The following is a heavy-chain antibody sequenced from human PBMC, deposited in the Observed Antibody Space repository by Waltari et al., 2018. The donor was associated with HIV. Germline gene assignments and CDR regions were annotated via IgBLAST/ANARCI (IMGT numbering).Heavy chain of an antibody. CDR3: ARGAGRLITVGYYAMDV. CDR2: IRSKVYGGTT. V-gene: IGHV3-49*04. J-gene: IGHJ6*02. CDR1: EFTFGDYA. D-gene: IGHD1-20*01. Sequence: EVKMVESGGDLVQPGRSLRLSCSASEFTFGDYAMNWVRQAPGKGLEWVGFIRSKVYGGTTEYAASVKGRFIISRDDSRSIAYLRMNSLKTDDTAVYFCARGAGRLITVGYYAMDVWGQGTTVTVSS.